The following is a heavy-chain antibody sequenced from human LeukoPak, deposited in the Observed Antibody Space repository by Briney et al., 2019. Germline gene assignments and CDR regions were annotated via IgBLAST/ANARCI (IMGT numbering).Heavy chain of an antibody. V-gene: IGHV4-39*01. D-gene: IGHD6-19*01. J-gene: IGHJ4*02. CDR3: ARGDSEWLDAFDY. CDR2: IYYTGST. Sequence: PSETLSLTCTVSGGSISTSTYCWGWIRQPPGKGLEWIGTIYYTGSTYYNPSLKSRVTVSIDTSKNQFSLKLSSVTAADTAVYYCARGDSEWLDAFDYWGQGTLVTVSS. CDR1: GGSISTSTYC.